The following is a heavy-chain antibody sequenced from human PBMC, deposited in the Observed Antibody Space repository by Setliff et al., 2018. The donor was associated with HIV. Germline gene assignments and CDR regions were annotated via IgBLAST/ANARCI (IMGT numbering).Heavy chain of an antibody. CDR2: IKTHGETI. J-gene: IGHJ4*02. V-gene: IGHV3-7*03. D-gene: IGHD2-15*01. Sequence: GGSLRLSCVASGFPFNSYAMCWVRQAPGKGLEWVATIKTHGETIYYVDSVKGRFTISRDNAKNSLFLQMTSLRADDTAVYYCTADLPDSAPYCFDYWGQGALVTVSS. CDR1: GFPFNSYA. CDR3: TADLPDSAPYCFDY.